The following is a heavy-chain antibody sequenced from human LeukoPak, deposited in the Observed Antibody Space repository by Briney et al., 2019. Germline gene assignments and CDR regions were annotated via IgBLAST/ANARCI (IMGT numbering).Heavy chain of an antibody. V-gene: IGHV1-18*01. CDR2: ISAYNGNT. Sequence: ASVKVSCKASGYTFTSYGISWVRQAPGQGLEWMGWISAYNGNTNYAQKLQGRVTMTTDTSTSTAYMELRSLRSDDTAVYYCARVFRDSSSWYYYYYYMDVWGKGTTVTISS. D-gene: IGHD6-13*01. CDR3: ARVFRDSSSWYYYYYYMDV. J-gene: IGHJ6*03. CDR1: GYTFTSYG.